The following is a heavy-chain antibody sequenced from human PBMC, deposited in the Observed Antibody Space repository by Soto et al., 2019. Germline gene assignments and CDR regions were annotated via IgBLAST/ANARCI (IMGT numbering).Heavy chain of an antibody. V-gene: IGHV1-69*13. Sequence: ASVKVSCKASGGTFSSYAISWVRQAPGQGLEWMGGITPIFGTANYAQKFQGRVTITADESTSTAYMELSSLRSEDTAVYYCARVEDYYGSGSKELPPYYYYYGMDVWGQGTTVTVSS. CDR3: ARVEDYYGSGSKELPPYYYYYGMDV. CDR2: ITPIFGTA. D-gene: IGHD3-10*01. J-gene: IGHJ6*02. CDR1: GGTFSSYA.